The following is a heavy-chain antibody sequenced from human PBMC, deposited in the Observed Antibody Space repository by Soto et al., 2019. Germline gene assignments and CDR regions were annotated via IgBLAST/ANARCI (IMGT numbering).Heavy chain of an antibody. J-gene: IGHJ4*02. CDR3: ARGALPGDLLDY. CDR2: IRNDASST. D-gene: IGHD7-27*01. Sequence: PGGSLRLSCGASGFTFSSYWMHWVRQAPGKGLVWVSRIRNDASSTSYADSVKGRFTISRDNAKNTLYLQMNSLRVEDTAVYFCARGALPGDLLDYWGQGTLVTVSS. CDR1: GFTFSSYW. V-gene: IGHV3-74*01.